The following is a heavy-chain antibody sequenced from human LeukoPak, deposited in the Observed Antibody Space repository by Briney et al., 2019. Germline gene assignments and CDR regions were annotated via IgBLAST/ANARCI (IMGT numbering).Heavy chain of an antibody. CDR3: AKERGYGYNHIDY. Sequence: GGSLRLSCAASGFPFSSYAMNWVRQAPGKGLEWVSTISGGGGSTYYADSVKGRFTISRDKSKNTVYLQMNSLRAEDTAVYYCAKERGYGYNHIDYWGQGTLVTVSS. CDR1: GFPFSSYA. V-gene: IGHV3-23*01. J-gene: IGHJ4*02. D-gene: IGHD5-24*01. CDR2: ISGGGGST.